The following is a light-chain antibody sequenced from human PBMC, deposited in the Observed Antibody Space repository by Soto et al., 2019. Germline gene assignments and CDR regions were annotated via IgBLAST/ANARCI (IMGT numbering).Light chain of an antibody. CDR2: GAS. V-gene: IGKV3D-11*01. J-gene: IGKJ5*01. CDR3: QQGGNWPVT. CDR1: QDVGTY. Sequence: VLTQSPVNLSLSPGERATLSCRASQDVGTYVAWYQVRGGKAPRLLISGASKRATGIPDRINGGGSGADFIITSKSLESGDSAVYFCQQGGNWPVTFGQGTRVEIK.